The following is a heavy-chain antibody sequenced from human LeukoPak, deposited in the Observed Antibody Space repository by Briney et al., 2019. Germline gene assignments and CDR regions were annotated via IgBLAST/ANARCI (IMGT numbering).Heavy chain of an antibody. CDR3: AKAPCSGGSCYFSD. J-gene: IGHJ4*02. Sequence: GGSLRLSCAASGFTFSSFATTWVRQAPGKGLEWVSGISGRGDSTYYADSVKGQFTISRDNSKNTLYLQMSSLRADDTAVYFCAKAPCSGGSCYFSDWGQGTLVTVSS. D-gene: IGHD2-15*01. CDR2: ISGRGDST. CDR1: GFTFSSFA. V-gene: IGHV3-23*01.